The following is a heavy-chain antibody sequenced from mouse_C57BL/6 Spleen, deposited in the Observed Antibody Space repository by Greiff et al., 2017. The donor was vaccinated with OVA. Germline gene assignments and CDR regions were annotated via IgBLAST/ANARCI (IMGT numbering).Heavy chain of an antibody. D-gene: IGHD3-2*02. CDR1: GYSITSGYY. Sequence: ESGPGLVKPSQSLSLTCSVTGYSITSGYYWNWIRQFPGNKLEWMGYISYDGSNNYNPSLKNRISITRDTSKNQFFLKLNSVTTEDTATYYCATLDSSGYFDYWGQGTTLTVSS. V-gene: IGHV3-6*01. J-gene: IGHJ2*01. CDR3: ATLDSSGYFDY. CDR2: ISYDGSN.